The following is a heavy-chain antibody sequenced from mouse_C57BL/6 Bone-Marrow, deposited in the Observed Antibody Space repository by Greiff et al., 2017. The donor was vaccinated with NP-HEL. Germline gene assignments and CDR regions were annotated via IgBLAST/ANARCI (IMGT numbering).Heavy chain of an antibody. CDR1: GFTFSNYW. V-gene: IGHV6-3*01. CDR2: IRLKSGNYAT. CDR3: TDGWGGY. D-gene: IGHD2-3*01. Sequence: EVKVEESGGGLVQPGGSMKLSCVASGFTFSNYWMNWVRQSPEKGLEWVAQIRLKSGNYATHYAVSVKGRFTISRDDSKSSVYLQMNNVSTEDSEIYYCTDGWGGYGGRGTTLTVSA. J-gene: IGHJ2*01.